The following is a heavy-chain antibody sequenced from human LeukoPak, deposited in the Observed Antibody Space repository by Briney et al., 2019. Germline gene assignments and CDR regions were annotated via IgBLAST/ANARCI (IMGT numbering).Heavy chain of an antibody. V-gene: IGHV4-61*02. D-gene: IGHD7-27*01. J-gene: IGHJ4*02. CDR3: ASRKLGNDY. CDR2: IYTSGST. Sequence: SETLSLTCTVSGGSISSGSYYWSWIRQPAGKGLEWIGRIYTSGSTNYNPSLKSRVTISVDTSKNQFSLNLSSVTAADTAVYYCASRKLGNDYWGQGTLVTVSS. CDR1: GGSISSGSYY.